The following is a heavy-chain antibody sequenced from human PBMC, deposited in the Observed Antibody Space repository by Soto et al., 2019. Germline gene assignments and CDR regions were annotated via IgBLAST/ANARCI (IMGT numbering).Heavy chain of an antibody. CDR3: ARAGGYSYGYYFDY. CDR1: GFTFSSYA. J-gene: IGHJ4*02. D-gene: IGHD5-18*01. CDR2: ISYDGSNK. V-gene: IGHV3-30-3*01. Sequence: VGSLRLSCAASGFTFSSYAMHWVRQAPGKGLEWVAVISYDGSNKYYADSVKGRFTISRDNSKNTLYLQMNSLRAEDTAVYYCARAGGYSYGYYFDYWGQGTLVTVSS.